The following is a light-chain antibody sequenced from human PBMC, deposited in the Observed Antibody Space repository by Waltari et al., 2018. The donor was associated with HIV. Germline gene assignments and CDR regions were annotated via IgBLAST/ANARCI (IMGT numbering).Light chain of an antibody. Sequence: VVTQSPGPLSLSPGERATLSCRASQSVRSSNLAGYQQKPGQAPRLLIYGASNRATGIPDRFSGSGSGTDSTLTISRLEPEDFAVYYCQQYGSSRRWTFGQGTKVEIK. V-gene: IGKV3-20*01. CDR2: GAS. CDR3: QQYGSSRRWT. CDR1: QSVRSSN. J-gene: IGKJ1*01.